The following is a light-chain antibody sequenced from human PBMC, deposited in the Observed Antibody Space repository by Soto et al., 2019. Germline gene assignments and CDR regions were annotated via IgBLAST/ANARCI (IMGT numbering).Light chain of an antibody. J-gene: IGKJ2*01. CDR1: QSISSW. CDR2: DAS. CDR3: QQYNSYSSFT. Sequence: DIQMTQSPSTLSASVGDRVTITCRASQSISSWLAWYQQKPGKAPKVLIYDASSLESGVPSRFIGSGSGTEFTLTISSLQPDDVATYYCQQYNSYSSFTFGQGTKLEIK. V-gene: IGKV1-5*01.